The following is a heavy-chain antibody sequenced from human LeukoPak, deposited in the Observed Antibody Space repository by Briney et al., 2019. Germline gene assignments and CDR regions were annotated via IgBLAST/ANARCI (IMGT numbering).Heavy chain of an antibody. D-gene: IGHD3-10*01. CDR2: IYYSGST. CDR1: GGSISSHY. CDR3: ARAGIRHYFDY. J-gene: IGHJ4*02. Sequence: PSETLSLTCTVSGGSISSHYWSWIRQPPGKGLEWIGYIYYSGSTNYNPSLKSRVTISVDTSKNRFSLKLSSVTAADTAVYYCARAGIRHYFDYWGQGTLVTVSS. V-gene: IGHV4-59*11.